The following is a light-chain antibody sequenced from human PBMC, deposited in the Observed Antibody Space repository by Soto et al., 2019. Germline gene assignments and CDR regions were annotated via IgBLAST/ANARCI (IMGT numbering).Light chain of an antibody. CDR1: QSISNY. Sequence: DIQMTQSPSSLSASVGDSVTITCRASQSISNYLNWYQQKPGKAPKLLVYAASSLQSGVPSRFSGSGSGTDFTLTISSLQTEDFATYYCQQSYSTPCTLGPGTKVDIK. J-gene: IGKJ3*01. CDR3: QQSYSTPCT. V-gene: IGKV1-39*01. CDR2: AAS.